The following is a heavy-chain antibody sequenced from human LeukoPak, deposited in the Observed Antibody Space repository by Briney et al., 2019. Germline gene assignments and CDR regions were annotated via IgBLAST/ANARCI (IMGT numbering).Heavy chain of an antibody. V-gene: IGHV1-69*04. CDR3: ARDRWEEYNWNHNDAFDI. CDR1: GGTFSSYA. CDR2: IIPIFGIA. Sequence: SVKVSCKASGGTFSSYAISWVRQAPGQGLEWMGRIIPIFGIANYAQKFQGRVTITADKSTSTAYMELSSLRSEDTAVYYCARDRWEEYNWNHNDAFDIWGQGTMVTVSS. D-gene: IGHD1-14*01. J-gene: IGHJ3*02.